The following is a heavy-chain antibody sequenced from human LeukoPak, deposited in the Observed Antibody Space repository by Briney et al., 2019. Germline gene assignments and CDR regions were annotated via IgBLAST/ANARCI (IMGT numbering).Heavy chain of an antibody. Sequence: ASVKVSCKASGGTFSSYGISWVRQAPGQGLEWMGGIIPIFGTANYAQKFQGRVTITADESTSTAYMELSSLRSEDTAVYYCARDSAPDPLAVAPTGYWGQGTLVTVSS. D-gene: IGHD6-19*01. J-gene: IGHJ4*02. CDR3: ARDSAPDPLAVAPTGY. CDR2: IIPIFGTA. CDR1: GGTFSSYG. V-gene: IGHV1-69*13.